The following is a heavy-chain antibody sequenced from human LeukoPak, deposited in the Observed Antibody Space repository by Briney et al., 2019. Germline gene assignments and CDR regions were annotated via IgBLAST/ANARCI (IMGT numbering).Heavy chain of an antibody. Sequence: PGGSLRLSCVASGFTSGNYWMHWVRQAPGKGPEWVSRIDDDGTDTHYAVSVKGRFTISRDNAKNTLYLQMNSLRGEDTAVYYCARLKLSGGYYHYSDFLDYWGQGTLVTVSS. D-gene: IGHD3-22*01. V-gene: IGHV3-74*01. J-gene: IGHJ4*02. CDR1: GFTSGNYW. CDR3: ARLKLSGGYYHYSDFLDY. CDR2: IDDDGTDT.